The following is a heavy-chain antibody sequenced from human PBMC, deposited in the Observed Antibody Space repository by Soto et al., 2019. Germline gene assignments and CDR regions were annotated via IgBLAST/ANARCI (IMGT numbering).Heavy chain of an antibody. V-gene: IGHV3-48*01. CDR3: AREEYSSSSGFVYYYYMDV. D-gene: IGHD6-6*01. Sequence: GGSLRLSCAASGFTFSSYSMNWVRQAPGKGLEWVSYISSSSSTIYYADSVKGRFTISRDNAKNSLYLQMNSLRAEDTAVYYCAREEYSSSSGFVYYYYMDVWGKGTTVTVSS. CDR2: ISSSSSTI. CDR1: GFTFSSYS. J-gene: IGHJ6*03.